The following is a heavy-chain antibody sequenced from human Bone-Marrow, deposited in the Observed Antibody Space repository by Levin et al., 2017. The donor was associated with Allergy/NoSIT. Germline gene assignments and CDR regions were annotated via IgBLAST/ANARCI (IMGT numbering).Heavy chain of an antibody. Sequence: PSETLSLTCTVSGGSISGYYWSWIRQSAGKGLEWIGRIYSSDHIDYNPSLKSRLTMSVDTSKNQFSLKLNSVTVADSAGYVCARDDVNDCTSGCVFDPWGQGTLVTVSS. D-gene: IGHD2-8*01. V-gene: IGHV4-4*07. CDR1: GGSISGYY. J-gene: IGHJ5*02. CDR3: ARDDVNDCTSGCVFDP. CDR2: IYSSDHI.